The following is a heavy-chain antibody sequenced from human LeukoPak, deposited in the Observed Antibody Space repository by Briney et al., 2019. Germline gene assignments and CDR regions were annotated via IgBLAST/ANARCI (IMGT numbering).Heavy chain of an antibody. Sequence: GGSLRLSCAASGFTFDDYAMHWVRQAPGKGLGWVSGISWNSGSIGYADSVKGRFTISRDNAKNSLYLQMNSLRAEDTALYYCAKDIGSGPFDYWGQGTLVTVSS. D-gene: IGHD2-15*01. CDR3: AKDIGSGPFDY. CDR2: ISWNSGSI. V-gene: IGHV3-9*01. CDR1: GFTFDDYA. J-gene: IGHJ4*02.